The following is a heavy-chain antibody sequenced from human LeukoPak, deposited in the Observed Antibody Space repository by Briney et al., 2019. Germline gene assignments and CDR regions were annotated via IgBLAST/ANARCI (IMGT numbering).Heavy chain of an antibody. D-gene: IGHD4-17*01. CDR1: GGSISSYY. CDR2: IYYSGST. V-gene: IGHV4-59*01. CDR3: ARFTTVTEEIYYFDY. J-gene: IGHJ4*02. Sequence: PSETLSLTCTVSGGSISSYYWSWIRQPPGKGLEWIGYIYYSGSTNYNPSLKSRVTISVDTSKNQFSLKLSSVTAADTAVYYCARFTTVTEEIYYFDYWGQGTLVTVSS.